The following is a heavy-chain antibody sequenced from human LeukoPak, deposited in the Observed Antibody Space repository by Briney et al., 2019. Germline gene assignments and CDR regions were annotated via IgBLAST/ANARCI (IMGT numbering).Heavy chain of an antibody. V-gene: IGHV3-30-3*01. CDR1: GFTFSSYA. CDR2: LPYDGSNK. D-gene: IGHD1-26*01. Sequence: GGSLRLSCAASGFTFSSYAMHWVRQAPGKGLGWVALLPYDGSNKYYADSVKGRFTISRDNSKNTLYLQMNSLRAEDTAVYYCARDGTGGSYGFDYWGQGTLVTVSS. CDR3: ARDGTGGSYGFDY. J-gene: IGHJ4*02.